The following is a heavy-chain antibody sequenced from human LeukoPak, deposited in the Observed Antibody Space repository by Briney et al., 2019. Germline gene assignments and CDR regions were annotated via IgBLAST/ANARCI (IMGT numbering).Heavy chain of an antibody. CDR1: GFTFSSYG. CDR3: AKSSGYSYGSKDY. V-gene: IGHV3-23*01. Sequence: PGGSLRLSCAASGFTFSSYGMSWVRQAPGKGLEWVSAISGSGGSTYYADSVKGRFTISRDNSKNTLYLQMNSLRAEDTAVYYCAKSSGYSYGSKDYWGQGTLVTVSS. J-gene: IGHJ4*02. D-gene: IGHD5-18*01. CDR2: ISGSGGST.